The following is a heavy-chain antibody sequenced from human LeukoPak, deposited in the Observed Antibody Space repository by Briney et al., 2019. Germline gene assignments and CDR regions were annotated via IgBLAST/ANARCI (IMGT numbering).Heavy chain of an antibody. D-gene: IGHD5-18*01. CDR3: ARPTYVDTAMARAYYGMDV. V-gene: IGHV3-66*01. CDR2: IYSGGDT. CDR1: GFTVSSNC. Sequence: GGSLRLSCAASGFTVSSNCMGWVRQAPGKGLEWVSVIYSGGDTYYADSVKGRFTISRDNSKNMIYLEMSSLKAEDTAVYYCARPTYVDTAMARAYYGMDVWGQGTTVTVSS. J-gene: IGHJ6*02.